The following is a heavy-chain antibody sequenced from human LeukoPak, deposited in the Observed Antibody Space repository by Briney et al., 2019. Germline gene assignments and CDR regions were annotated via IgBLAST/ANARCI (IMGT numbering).Heavy chain of an antibody. CDR1: GGSISSGDYY. CDR2: IYYSGST. CDR3: ARTWIQLWFDY. D-gene: IGHD5-18*01. Sequence: SQTLSLTCTVSGGSISSGDYYWSWIRQHPGKGLEWIGYIYYSGSTYHNPSLKSRVTISVDTSKNQFSLKFSSVTAADTAVYYCARTWIQLWFDYWGQGTLVTVSS. V-gene: IGHV4-31*03. J-gene: IGHJ5*01.